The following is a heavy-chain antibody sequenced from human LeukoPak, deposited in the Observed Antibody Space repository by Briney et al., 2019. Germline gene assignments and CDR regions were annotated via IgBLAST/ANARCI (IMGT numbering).Heavy chain of an antibody. CDR2: IYASGST. CDR3: ARDGIAAAGDNPLNYYYGMDV. J-gene: IGHJ6*04. D-gene: IGHD6-13*01. Sequence: SETLSLTCTVSGGPISSYYWSWIRRPPGKELEWIGYIYASGSTNYNPSLKSRVTISVDTSKNQFSLNLHSVTAADTAVYYCARDGIAAAGDNPLNYYYGMDVWGKGTTVTVSS. CDR1: GGPISSYY. V-gene: IGHV4-59*01.